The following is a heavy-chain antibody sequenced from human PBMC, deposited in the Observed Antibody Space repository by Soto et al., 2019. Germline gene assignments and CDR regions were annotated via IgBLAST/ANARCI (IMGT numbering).Heavy chain of an antibody. CDR3: ARQYSSSWYWFDP. CDR1: GGSISSYY. V-gene: IGHV4-59*01. Sequence: SEMSLTCTVSGGSISSYYWSWIRQPPGKGLEWIGYIYYSGSTNYNPSLKSRVTISVDTSKNQFSLKLSSVTAADTAVYYCARQYSSSWYWFDPWGQGTLVTVSS. CDR2: IYYSGST. J-gene: IGHJ5*02. D-gene: IGHD6-13*01.